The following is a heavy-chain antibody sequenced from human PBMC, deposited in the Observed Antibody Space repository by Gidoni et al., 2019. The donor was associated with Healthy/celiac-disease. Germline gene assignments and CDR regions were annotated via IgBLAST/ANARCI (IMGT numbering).Heavy chain of an antibody. Sequence: QVQLQQWGAGLLKPSETLSLTCAVYGGSFSGYYWSWIRQPPGKGLEWIGEINHSGSTNYNPSLKSRVTISVDTSKNQFSLKLSSVTAADTAVYYCARTTVTTSYFDYWGQGTLVTVSS. CDR1: GGSFSGYY. J-gene: IGHJ4*02. V-gene: IGHV4-34*01. CDR2: INHSGST. CDR3: ARTTVTTSYFDY. D-gene: IGHD4-4*01.